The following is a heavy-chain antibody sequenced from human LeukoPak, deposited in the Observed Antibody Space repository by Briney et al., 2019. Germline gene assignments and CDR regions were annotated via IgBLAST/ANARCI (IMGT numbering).Heavy chain of an antibody. Sequence: SETLSLTCTVSGGSISSSSYYWGWLRQPPGKGLEWIGSIYYSGSTYYNPSLKSRVTISVDTSKNQFSLKLSSVTAADTAVYYCARGRHGRNIWSSSSRGLDYWGQGTLVTVSS. V-gene: IGHV4-39*07. J-gene: IGHJ4*02. D-gene: IGHD6-6*01. CDR3: ARGRHGRNIWSSSSRGLDY. CDR2: IYYSGST. CDR1: GGSISSSSYY.